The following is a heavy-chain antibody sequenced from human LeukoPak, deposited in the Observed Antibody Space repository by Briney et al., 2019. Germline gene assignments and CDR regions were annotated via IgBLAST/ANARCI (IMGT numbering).Heavy chain of an antibody. CDR3: AKGQGLRLVLKYFQH. V-gene: IGHV3-23*01. CDR1: GFTFNNYA. CDR2: ISSSGGTT. J-gene: IGHJ1*01. Sequence: PGRSLRLSCAASGFTFNNYAMTWVRQAPGKGLEWVSAISSSGGTTLYADSVKGRFTISRDNSKRTLYLQMNSLIAEDTAGYYCAKGQGLRLVLKYFQHWGQGSLVTVSS. D-gene: IGHD5-12*01.